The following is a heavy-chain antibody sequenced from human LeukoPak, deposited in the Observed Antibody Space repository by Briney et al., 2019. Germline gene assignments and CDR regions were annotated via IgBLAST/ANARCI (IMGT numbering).Heavy chain of an antibody. J-gene: IGHJ5*02. Sequence: ASVKVSCKASGCTFTNYGIGWFRQAPGQGLEWMGWISAYNGDTDYAQKLQGRVTMTTDTSTSTAYMEMRSLRSDDTAVYFCARDVDRTTPYNWFDPWGQGTLVTVSS. CDR1: GCTFTNYG. V-gene: IGHV1-18*01. CDR3: ARDVDRTTPYNWFDP. D-gene: IGHD1-1*01. CDR2: ISAYNGDT.